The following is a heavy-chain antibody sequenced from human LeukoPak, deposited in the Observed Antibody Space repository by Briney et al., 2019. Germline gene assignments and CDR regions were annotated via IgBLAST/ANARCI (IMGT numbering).Heavy chain of an antibody. CDR1: GFTFSSYA. CDR3: AKDAVLTGHPEGEYFDY. D-gene: IGHD3-9*01. Sequence: PGGSLRLSCAASGFTFSSYAMHWVRQAPGKGLEWVAVISYDGSNKYYADSVKGRFTISRDNSKNTLYLQMNSLRAEDTAAYYCAKDAVLTGHPEGEYFDYWGQGTLVTVSS. CDR2: ISYDGSNK. V-gene: IGHV3-30-3*01. J-gene: IGHJ4*02.